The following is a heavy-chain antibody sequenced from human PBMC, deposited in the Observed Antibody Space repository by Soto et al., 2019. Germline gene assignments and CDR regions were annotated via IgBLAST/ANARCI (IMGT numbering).Heavy chain of an antibody. CDR3: ARLIGSSWLHF. V-gene: IGHV6-1*01. CDR1: GDSVSTNDAT. Sequence: QLQLQQSGPGLVKPSQTLSLTCAISGDSVSTNDATWDWIRQSPSRGLEWLGRTYYRSKWYSDYAVSVKGRITITPDTSTDHLSLQLGSLTPDDTAMYYCARLIGSSWLHFWGQGTLVTASS. J-gene: IGHJ4*02. D-gene: IGHD6-13*01. CDR2: TYYRSKWYS.